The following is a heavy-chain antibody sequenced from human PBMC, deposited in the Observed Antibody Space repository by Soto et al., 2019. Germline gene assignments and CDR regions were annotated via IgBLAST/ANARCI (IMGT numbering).Heavy chain of an antibody. J-gene: IGHJ4*02. D-gene: IGHD4-4*01. CDR3: TTELDYSNYFEY. CDR1: GFTFNNAW. V-gene: IGHV3-15*07. CDR2: IRSKADGGTT. Sequence: QLVESGGGFVKPGGSLRLSCAASGFTFNNAWMNWVRQAPGKGLEWVGRIRSKADGGTTDYAAPVKDRFTISRNNSKKTLHLPLNSLKTEDTAVYYCTTELDYSNYFEYWGQGTLVTVSS.